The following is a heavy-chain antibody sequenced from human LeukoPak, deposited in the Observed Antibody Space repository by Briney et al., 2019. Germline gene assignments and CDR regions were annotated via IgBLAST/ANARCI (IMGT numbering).Heavy chain of an antibody. CDR3: ARRGDTPMIGDH. CDR2: LSNTDNI. CDR1: GFTFSSYG. V-gene: IGHV3-48*01. Sequence: GGSLRLSCAASGFTFSSYGMNWVRQAPGKGLGWLSYLSNTDNIHYAQSVKGRFTISRDNAKNSLYLQMDGLRAEDTAVYYCARRGDTPMIGDHWGQGILVTVAS. D-gene: IGHD5-18*01. J-gene: IGHJ4*02.